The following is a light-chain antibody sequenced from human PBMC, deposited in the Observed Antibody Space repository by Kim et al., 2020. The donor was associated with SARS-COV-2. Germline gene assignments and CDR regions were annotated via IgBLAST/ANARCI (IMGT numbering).Light chain of an antibody. CDR1: TGAVTSGHY. CDR3: LLSYSGARV. J-gene: IGLJ3*02. Sequence: VCTVTLTCGSSTGAVTSGHYPYWFQQNPGQAPRTLIYHTSNKQSWTPARFSGSLVGGKAALTLSGAQPEDEAEYYCLLSYSGARVFGGGTQLTVL. CDR2: HTS. V-gene: IGLV7-46*01.